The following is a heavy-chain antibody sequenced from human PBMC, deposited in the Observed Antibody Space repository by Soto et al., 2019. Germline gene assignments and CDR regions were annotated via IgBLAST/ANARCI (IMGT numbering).Heavy chain of an antibody. V-gene: IGHV4-31*01. CDR3: ARSVFP. J-gene: IGHJ5*02. CDR2: IYYIGSX. CDR1: GGSISIGCYY. Sequence: TLSLTCTFSGGSISIGCYYWSWIRQHPGKGLEWIVYIYYIGSXXXNPSLKSXXTISIDTPMSXFSLSXSSVTAADTAVYYCARSVFPWCQGTLVTVSS.